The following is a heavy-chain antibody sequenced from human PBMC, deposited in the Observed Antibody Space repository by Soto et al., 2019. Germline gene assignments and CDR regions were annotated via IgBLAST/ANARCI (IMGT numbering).Heavy chain of an antibody. Sequence: PSETLSLTCTVSGGSISTYYWTWIRQTPGKGLEWIGFIYYSGTTNYNPSLKSRVIISLDTSKSQFSLNLNSVTSADTAVYFCARSVAVAPMYAFDIWGQGNMVTVSS. CDR3: ARSVAVAPMYAFDI. V-gene: IGHV4-59*01. CDR1: GGSISTYY. D-gene: IGHD3-10*02. CDR2: IYYSGTT. J-gene: IGHJ3*02.